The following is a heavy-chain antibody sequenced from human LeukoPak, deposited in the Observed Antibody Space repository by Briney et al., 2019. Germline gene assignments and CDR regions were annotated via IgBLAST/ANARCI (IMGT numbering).Heavy chain of an antibody. CDR2: ISSSSSTI. Sequence: GALRLSCAASGFTFSGYSMNWVRQAPGKGLEWVSYISSSSSTIYYADSVKGRFTISRDNAKNSLYLQMNSLRAEDTAVYYCARADFYDSSGCFYWGQGTLVTVSS. J-gene: IGHJ4*02. V-gene: IGHV3-48*01. CDR3: ARADFYDSSGCFY. CDR1: GFTFSGYS. D-gene: IGHD3-22*01.